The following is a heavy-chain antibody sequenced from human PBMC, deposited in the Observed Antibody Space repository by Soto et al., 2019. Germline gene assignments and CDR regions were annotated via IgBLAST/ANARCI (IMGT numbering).Heavy chain of an antibody. CDR2: IWYDGSNK. V-gene: IGHV3-33*01. Sequence: QVQLVESGGGVVQPGRSLRLSCAASGFTFSSYGMHWVRQAPGKGLEWVAVIWYDGSNKYYADSVKGRFTISRDNSKNTLYLQMNSLRAEDTAVYYCARDARRAAVVGTWFDPWGQGTLVTVSS. CDR3: ARDARRAAVVGTWFDP. D-gene: IGHD6-13*01. CDR1: GFTFSSYG. J-gene: IGHJ5*02.